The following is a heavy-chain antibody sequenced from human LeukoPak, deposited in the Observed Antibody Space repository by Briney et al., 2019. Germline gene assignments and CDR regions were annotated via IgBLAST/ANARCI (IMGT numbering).Heavy chain of an antibody. V-gene: IGHV1-24*01. D-gene: IGHD3-16*01. CDR3: APLSPSYGGLFILWD. Sequence: ASVKVSCKVSGYTLTELSVHWVRQAPGKGLEWMGGFDPEDGETIYAQKFQGRVTMTEDTSTDTAYMELSSLRSEDTAVYYCAPLSPSYGGLFILWDWGQGTLVTVSS. CDR1: GYTLTELS. CDR2: FDPEDGET. J-gene: IGHJ4*02.